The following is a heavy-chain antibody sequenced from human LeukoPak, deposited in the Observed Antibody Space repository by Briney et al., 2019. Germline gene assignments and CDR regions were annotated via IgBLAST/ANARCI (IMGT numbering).Heavy chain of an antibody. V-gene: IGHV7-4-1*02. CDR1: GYTFTNYY. Sequence: EASVKVSCKASGYTFTNYYIHWVRQAPGQGLEWMGWINTNTGNPTYAQGFTGRFVFSLDTSVGTAYLQISSLKAEDTAVYYCARQYSSGWYFDAFDIWGQGTRVTVSS. D-gene: IGHD6-19*01. J-gene: IGHJ3*02. CDR3: ARQYSSGWYFDAFDI. CDR2: INTNTGNP.